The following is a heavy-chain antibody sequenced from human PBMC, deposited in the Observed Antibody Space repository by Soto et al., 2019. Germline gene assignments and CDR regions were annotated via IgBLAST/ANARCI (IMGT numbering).Heavy chain of an antibody. CDR1: GFSFDDYA. D-gene: IGHD6-13*01. CDR2: ISWSSGNI. Sequence: EVQLVESGGGVVQPGRSLRLSCAGSGFSFDDYAMYWVRQVPGAGLEWVAGISWSSGNIAHADSVKGRFIISRDNDKSSLYLQMNSLRSDDTALYLCARGGSGALTSAAGTTNWFDPWGQGTLVIVSS. V-gene: IGHV3-9*01. J-gene: IGHJ5*02. CDR3: ARGGSGALTSAAGTTNWFDP.